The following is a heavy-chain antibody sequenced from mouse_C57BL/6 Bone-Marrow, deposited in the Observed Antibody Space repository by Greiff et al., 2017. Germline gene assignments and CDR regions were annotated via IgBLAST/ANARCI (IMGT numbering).Heavy chain of an antibody. D-gene: IGHD2-5*01. CDR1: GFTFSSYG. V-gene: IGHV5-6*02. CDR2: ISSGGSYT. Sequence: EVMLVESGGDLVKPGGSLKLSCAASGFTFSSYGMSWVRQTPDKRLEWVATISSGGSYTYSPDSVKGRFTISRDNAKNTLYLQMSSLKSEDTAMYYCARGDSNYPYYAMDDWGQGTSVTVSS. CDR3: ARGDSNYPYYAMDD. J-gene: IGHJ4*01.